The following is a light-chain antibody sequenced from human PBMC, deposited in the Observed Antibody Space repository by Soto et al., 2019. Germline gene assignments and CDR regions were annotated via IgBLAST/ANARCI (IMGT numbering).Light chain of an antibody. Sequence: IVLTPSPVTLSLSPGERATLSCRATESVVSNYLAWYQLKPGQAPRLLIYGASSRATGIPDRFSGSGSGTDFTLTISRLQSEDFAVYYCQQYNNWPWTFGQGTKVDI. CDR3: QQYNNWPWT. J-gene: IGKJ1*01. CDR1: ESVVSNY. CDR2: GAS. V-gene: IGKV3-20*01.